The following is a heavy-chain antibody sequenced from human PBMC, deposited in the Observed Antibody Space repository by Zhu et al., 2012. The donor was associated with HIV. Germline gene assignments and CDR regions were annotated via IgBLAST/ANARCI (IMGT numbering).Heavy chain of an antibody. CDR2: IYRSGAT. V-gene: IGHV4-38-2*01. Sequence: QVQLQGSGPGLVKPSETLSLTCDVSGSSINTANYWGWIRQPPGKGLEWIANIYRSGATYYNPSLRSRATIPLDTSRNLFLLRLNSVTAADTAIYYCARTGDDNHHASFDIRDQGTLITVSS. CDR1: GSSINTANY. J-gene: IGHJ4*01. D-gene: IGHD2-21*01. CDR3: ARTGDDNHHASFDI.